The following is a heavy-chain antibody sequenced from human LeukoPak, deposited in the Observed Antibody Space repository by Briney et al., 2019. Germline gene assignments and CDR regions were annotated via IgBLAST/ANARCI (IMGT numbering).Heavy chain of an antibody. CDR2: MNPNSGNT. D-gene: IGHD3-9*01. V-gene: IGHV1-8*03. CDR3: ARDLRYKTYYYYMDV. J-gene: IGHJ6*03. Sequence: ASVKVSCKASGYTFTSYDINWVRQATGQGLEWMGWMNPNSGNTGYAQKFQGRVTITRNTSISTAYMELRSLRSDDTAVYYCARDLRYKTYYYYMDVWGKGTTVTVSS. CDR1: GYTFTSYD.